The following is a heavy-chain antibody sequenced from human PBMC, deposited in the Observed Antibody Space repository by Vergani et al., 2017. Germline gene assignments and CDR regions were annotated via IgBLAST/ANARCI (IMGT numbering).Heavy chain of an antibody. V-gene: IGHV5-51*01. CDR1: GYSFTSYW. CDR3: ARHRGNYDFWSGYQPNLYYYYYGMDV. CDR2: IYPGDSDT. J-gene: IGHJ6*02. D-gene: IGHD3-3*01. Sequence: EVQLVQSGAEVKKPGESLKISCKGSGYSFTSYWIGWVRQMPGKGLEWMGIIYPGDSDTRYSPSFQGQVTIPADKSISTAYLQWSSLKASDTAMYYCARHRGNYDFWSGYQPNLYYYYYGMDVWGQGTTVTVSS.